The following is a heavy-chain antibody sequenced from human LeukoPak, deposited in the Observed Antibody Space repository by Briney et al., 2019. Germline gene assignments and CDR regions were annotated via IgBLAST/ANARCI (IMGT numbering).Heavy chain of an antibody. D-gene: IGHD2-8*01. Sequence: SETLSLTCTVSGGSISSSSYYWGWIRQPPGKGLEWIGSIYYSGSTYYNPSLKSRVTISVDTSKNQFSLKLSSVTAADTAVYYCARLQGDIVLMVYAIFGWFDPWGQGTLVTVSS. J-gene: IGHJ5*02. CDR3: ARLQGDIVLMVYAIFGWFDP. V-gene: IGHV4-39*01. CDR1: GGSISSSSYY. CDR2: IYYSGST.